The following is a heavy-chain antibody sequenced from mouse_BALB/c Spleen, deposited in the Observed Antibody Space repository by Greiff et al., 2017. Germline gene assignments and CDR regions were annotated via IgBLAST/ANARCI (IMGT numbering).Heavy chain of an antibody. CDR1: GFSFSSFG. CDR3: ARLGDYGGAWFAY. J-gene: IGHJ3*01. Sequence: EVLLVESGGGLVQPGGSRKLSCAASGFSFSSFGMHWVRQAPEKGLEWVAYISSGSSTIYYADTVKGRFTISRDNPKNTLFLQMTSLRSEDTAMYYCARLGDYGGAWFAYWGQGTLVTVSA. D-gene: IGHD2-4*01. CDR2: ISSGSSTI. V-gene: IGHV5-17*02.